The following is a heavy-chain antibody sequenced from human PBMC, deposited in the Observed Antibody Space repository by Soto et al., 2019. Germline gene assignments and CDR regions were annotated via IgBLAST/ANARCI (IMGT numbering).Heavy chain of an antibody. CDR3: ARGPDILTGYYLYYFDY. J-gene: IGHJ4*02. V-gene: IGHV1-2*04. CDR2: INPNSGGT. CDR1: GYTFTGYY. D-gene: IGHD3-9*01. Sequence: ASVKVSCKASGYTFTGYYMHWVRQAPGQGLEWMGWINPNSGGTNYAQKFQGWVTMTRDTSISTAYMELSRLRSDDTTVYYCARGPDILTGYYLYYFDYWGQGTLVTVSS.